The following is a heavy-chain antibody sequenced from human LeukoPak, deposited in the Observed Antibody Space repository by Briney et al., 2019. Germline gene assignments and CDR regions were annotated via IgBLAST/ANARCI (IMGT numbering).Heavy chain of an antibody. V-gene: IGHV1-18*01. CDR3: ARSLYYYDSSGYV. D-gene: IGHD3-22*01. CDR2: ISANNGYT. Sequence: ASVKVSCKASGYTFTSYSLSWVRQAPGQGLEWMGWISANNGYTNYAQKFQGRVTITADESTSTAYMELSSLRSEDTAVYYCARSLYYYDSSGYVWGQGTLVTVSS. CDR1: GYTFTSYS. J-gene: IGHJ4*02.